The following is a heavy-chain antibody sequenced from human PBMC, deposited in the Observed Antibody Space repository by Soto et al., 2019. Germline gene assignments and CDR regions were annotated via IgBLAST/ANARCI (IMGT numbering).Heavy chain of an antibody. D-gene: IGHD1-26*01. CDR1: GGSISSSNW. CDR2: IYHSGST. J-gene: IGHJ6*02. CDR3: AREGGLLGMDV. Sequence: QVQLQESGPGLVKPSGTLSLTSAVSGGSISSSNWWSWVRQPPGKGLEWIGEIYHSGSTNYNPSLKSRVTISEDTSKNQFSLKLSSVTAANTAVYCCAREGGLLGMDVWGQGTTVTVAS. V-gene: IGHV4-4*01.